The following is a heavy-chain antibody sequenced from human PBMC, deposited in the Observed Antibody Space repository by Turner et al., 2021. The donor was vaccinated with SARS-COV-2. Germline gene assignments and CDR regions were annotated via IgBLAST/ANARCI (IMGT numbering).Heavy chain of an antibody. Sequence: QVQLVESGGGVVHPGRSLRLPCAAPGFTFSTYAMNWVRQAPGKGLEWVAVISYDGINKYYADSVKGRFSISRDNSKNTLYLQMNSLRAEDTAVYYCARDKTGGYYGPLDYWGQGTLVTVSS. J-gene: IGHJ4*02. D-gene: IGHD3-22*01. CDR3: ARDKTGGYYGPLDY. V-gene: IGHV3-30-3*01. CDR2: ISYDGINK. CDR1: GFTFSTYA.